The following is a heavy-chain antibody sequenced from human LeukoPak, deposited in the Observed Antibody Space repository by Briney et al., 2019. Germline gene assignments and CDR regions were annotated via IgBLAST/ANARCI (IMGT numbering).Heavy chain of an antibody. J-gene: IGHJ4*02. D-gene: IGHD1-7*01. CDR3: AKVRVVFNWNYAYYFDS. CDR1: GFTFNNYG. Sequence: GGSLRLSCAGSGFTFNNYGMHWVRQAPGKRLEWVAFIRYNGNNQYYADSVKGRFTISRDNSKNTLYLQMNSLKGDDTAVYYCAKVRVVFNWNYAYYFDSWGQGTLVTVSS. CDR2: IRYNGNNQ. V-gene: IGHV3-30*02.